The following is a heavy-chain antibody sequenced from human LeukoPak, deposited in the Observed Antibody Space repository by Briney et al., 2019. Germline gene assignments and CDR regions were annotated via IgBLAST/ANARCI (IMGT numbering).Heavy chain of an antibody. CDR1: GFTFSSYA. D-gene: IGHD3-10*01. CDR2: ISDSGGNT. Sequence: GGSLRLSCAASGFTFSSYAMSWVRQAPGKGLEWVSGISDSGGNTYYADSVKGRFTISRDNSKNTLSLQMNSLRAEDTAVYYCAKEMAGRYYLSDYWGQGTLVTVSS. CDR3: AKEMAGRYYLSDY. J-gene: IGHJ4*02. V-gene: IGHV3-23*01.